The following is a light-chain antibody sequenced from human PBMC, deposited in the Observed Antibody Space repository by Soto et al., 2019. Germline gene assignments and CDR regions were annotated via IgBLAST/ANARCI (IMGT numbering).Light chain of an antibody. CDR1: QSVSSSY. V-gene: IGKV3-20*01. J-gene: IGKJ2*01. CDR2: GAS. CDR3: QQYGSFPYT. Sequence: EIVLTQSPGTLSLSPGERATLSCRASQSVSSSYLAWYPQKPGQAPRLLIYGASSRATGIPDRFSGSGSGTDFTLTISRLEPEDFAVYYCQQYGSFPYTFGQGTKLEIK.